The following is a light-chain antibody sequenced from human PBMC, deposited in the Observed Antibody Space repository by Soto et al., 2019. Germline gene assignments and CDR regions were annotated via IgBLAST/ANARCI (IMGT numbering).Light chain of an antibody. CDR2: DVS. CDR1: TNDVGGYDY. Sequence: QSALTQPASVSGSPGQSITISCTGTTNDVGGYDYVSWYQQHPGKAPKLIIYDVSNRPSGVSNRFSGSKSDNTASLTISGLQAEDEGDYFCSSCTSSASVLFGGGTKLTVL. CDR3: SSCTSSASVL. V-gene: IGLV2-14*01. J-gene: IGLJ2*01.